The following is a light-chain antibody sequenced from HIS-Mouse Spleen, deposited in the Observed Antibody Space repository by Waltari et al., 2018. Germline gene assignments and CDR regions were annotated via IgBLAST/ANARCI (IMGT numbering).Light chain of an antibody. CDR3: MQGTHWPPIT. V-gene: IGKV2-30*01. Sequence: DVVMTQSPLSLPVTLGQPASISCRSSQSLVYSDGNTYLNWFKQRPGQSPRRLIYKVSNRDSGVPDRFSGSGSGTEFTLKISRVEAEDVGVYYCMQGTHWPPITFGQGTRLEIK. CDR2: KVS. CDR1: QSLVYSDGNTY. J-gene: IGKJ5*01.